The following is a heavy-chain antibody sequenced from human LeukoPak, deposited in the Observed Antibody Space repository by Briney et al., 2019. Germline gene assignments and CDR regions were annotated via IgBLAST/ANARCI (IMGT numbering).Heavy chain of an antibody. D-gene: IGHD3-9*01. J-gene: IGHJ4*02. CDR2: ISYDGSNK. CDR3: ARALSNYDILTGGY. V-gene: IGHV3-30-3*01. Sequence: PGGSLRLSCAASGFTFSNYAMHWVRQAPGKGLEWVAVISYDGSNKYYADSVKGRFTISRDNSKNTLYLQMNSLRAEDTAVYYCARALSNYDILTGGYWGQGTLVTVSS. CDR1: GFTFSNYA.